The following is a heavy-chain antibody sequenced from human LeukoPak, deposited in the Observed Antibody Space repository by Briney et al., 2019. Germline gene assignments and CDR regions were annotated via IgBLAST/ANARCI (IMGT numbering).Heavy chain of an antibody. Sequence: GGSLRLSCAASAFTVSSNYMSWVRQAPGKGLEWVSAISGSGGSTYYADSVRGRFTISRDNSKNTLYLQMNSLRAEDTAIYYCSKVSSRFYDSSGYYYWGQGTLVTVSS. CDR1: AFTVSSNY. D-gene: IGHD3-22*01. V-gene: IGHV3-23*01. CDR2: ISGSGGST. J-gene: IGHJ4*02. CDR3: SKVSSRFYDSSGYYY.